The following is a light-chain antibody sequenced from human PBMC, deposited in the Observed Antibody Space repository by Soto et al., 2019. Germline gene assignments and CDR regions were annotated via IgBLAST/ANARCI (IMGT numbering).Light chain of an antibody. J-gene: IGKJ2*01. Sequence: ALQMTQSPSSLSASVGDRVTITCRASQDIKNDLGWYQQKPGRAPKLLMYSASTLHTEVPSRFSGSGSGSVFTLTISSLQPEDFATYYCLQDYSYPYTFGQGTKLEIK. CDR3: LQDYSYPYT. CDR2: SAS. V-gene: IGKV1-6*01. CDR1: QDIKND.